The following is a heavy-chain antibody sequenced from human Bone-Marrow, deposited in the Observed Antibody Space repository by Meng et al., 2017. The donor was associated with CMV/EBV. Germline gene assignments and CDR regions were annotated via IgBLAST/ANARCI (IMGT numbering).Heavy chain of an antibody. CDR1: GYSFTSYW. CDR3: ARRTEGATTYNWFDP. Sequence: GESLKISCKGSGYSFTSYWIGWVRQMPGKGLEWMGIIYPGDSDTRYSPSFQGQVTISADKSISTAYLQWSSLKASDTAMYYCARRTEGATTYNWFDPWGQGNLVTVSS. J-gene: IGHJ5*02. V-gene: IGHV5-51*01. CDR2: IYPGDSDT. D-gene: IGHD1-26*01.